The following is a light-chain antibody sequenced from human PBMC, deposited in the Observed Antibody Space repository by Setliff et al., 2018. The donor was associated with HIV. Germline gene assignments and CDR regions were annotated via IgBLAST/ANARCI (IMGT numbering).Light chain of an antibody. CDR3: SSYTVNSPV. V-gene: IGLV2-14*01. CDR1: ISDVGRYNY. Sequence: QSALAQPASVSGSPGQSVAISCTGTISDVGRYNYVSWYQQHPGKAPKLIIYGVTNRPSGVSSRFSGSKSGNTASLTISGLQAEDEAVYYCSSYTVNSPVFGGGTKGTVL. CDR2: GVT. J-gene: IGLJ3*02.